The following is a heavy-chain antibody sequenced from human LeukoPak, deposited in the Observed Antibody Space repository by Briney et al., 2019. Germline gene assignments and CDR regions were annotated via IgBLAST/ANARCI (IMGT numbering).Heavy chain of an antibody. CDR3: ASLKDYYDSSGSDY. D-gene: IGHD3-22*01. CDR2: ISSSSSYI. Sequence: GGSLRLSCAASGFTFSSYSMNWVRQAPGKGLEWVSSISSSSSYIYYADSVKGRFTISRDNAKNSLYLQMNSLRAEDTAMYYCASLKDYYDSSGSDYWGQGTLVTVSS. J-gene: IGHJ4*02. V-gene: IGHV3-21*01. CDR1: GFTFSSYS.